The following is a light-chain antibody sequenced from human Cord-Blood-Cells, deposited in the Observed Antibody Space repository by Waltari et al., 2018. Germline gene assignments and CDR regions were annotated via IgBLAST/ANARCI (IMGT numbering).Light chain of an antibody. CDR1: SSDVGSYNL. Sequence: QSALTQPASVSGSPGQSIPISCTGTSSDVGSYNLVSCYQQHPGKAPKLMIYEGSKRPSGVSNRFSGSKSGNTASLTISGLQAEDEADYYCCSYAGSSTLWVFGGGTKLTVL. J-gene: IGLJ3*02. V-gene: IGLV2-23*01. CDR3: CSYAGSSTLWV. CDR2: EGS.